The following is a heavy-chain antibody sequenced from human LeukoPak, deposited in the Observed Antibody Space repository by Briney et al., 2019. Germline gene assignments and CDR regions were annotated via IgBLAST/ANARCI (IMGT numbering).Heavy chain of an antibody. J-gene: IGHJ4*02. D-gene: IGHD6-19*01. Sequence: GGSLRLSCAASGFTFSSYWMSWVRQAPRKGLEWVANIKQDGSEKYYVDSVKGRFTISRDNAKNSLYLQMNSLRAEDTAVYYCARGGRQWLVRWTFDYWGQGTLVTVSS. CDR2: IKQDGSEK. CDR1: GFTFSSYW. CDR3: ARGGRQWLVRWTFDY. V-gene: IGHV3-7*01.